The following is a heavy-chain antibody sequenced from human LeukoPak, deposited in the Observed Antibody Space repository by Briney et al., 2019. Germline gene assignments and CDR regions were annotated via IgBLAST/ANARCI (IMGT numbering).Heavy chain of an antibody. J-gene: IGHJ4*02. V-gene: IGHV3-7*01. Sequence: GGSLRLSCAASGFTFSSYWMSWVRQAPGKGLEWVANIKQDGSEKYYVDSVKGRFTISRDNAKNSLYLQMNSLRAEDTAEYYCARDLVRGTKTAGFDYWGQGTLVTVSS. CDR1: GFTFSSYW. D-gene: IGHD3-10*01. CDR3: ARDLVRGTKTAGFDY. CDR2: IKQDGSEK.